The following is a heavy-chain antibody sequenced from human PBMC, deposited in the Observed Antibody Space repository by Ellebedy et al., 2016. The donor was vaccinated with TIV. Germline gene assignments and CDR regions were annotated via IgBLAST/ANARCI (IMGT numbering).Heavy chain of an antibody. CDR1: GFTFSSYD. D-gene: IGHD3/OR15-3a*01. Sequence: GESLKISCAASGFTFSSYDMHWVRQVTGKGLEWVSGIGTAGDTHYSGSVKGRFTISRENGKNSLYLQMNSLKAEDTAMYYCARATAGLDVWGQGTLVTVSS. V-gene: IGHV3-13*01. CDR3: ARATAGLDV. J-gene: IGHJ4*02. CDR2: IGTAGDT.